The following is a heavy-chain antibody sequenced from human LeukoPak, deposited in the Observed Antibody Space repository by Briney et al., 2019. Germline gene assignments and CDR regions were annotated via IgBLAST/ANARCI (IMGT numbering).Heavy chain of an antibody. CDR3: ARDLDGNLDY. V-gene: IGHV3-7*01. CDR2: MKHDRSAK. J-gene: IGHJ4*02. Sequence: PGGSLRLSCVGSGFTFSTFWMAWVRQAPGKGLEWVANMKHDRSAKHYVDSVKGRLTISRDNAKNSLYLHMNSLRAEDTAVYYCARDLDGNLDYWGQGTLVTVSS. D-gene: IGHD1-14*01. CDR1: GFTFSTFW.